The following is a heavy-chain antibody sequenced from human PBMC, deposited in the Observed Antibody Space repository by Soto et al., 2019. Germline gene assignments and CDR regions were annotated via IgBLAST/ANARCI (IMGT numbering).Heavy chain of an antibody. CDR2: IYYTGNT. J-gene: IGHJ4*02. Sequence: QVQLQESGPGLVKPSQTLSLTCTVSGGSISSGGTGSYWTWIRQLPGKGLEWIGYIYYTGNTYYNPSLKSRPTISIDTSENQFSLKLTSVTAADTAVYFCASGHHAYKVRYWGQGTLVTVSS. V-gene: IGHV4-31*03. CDR1: GGSISSGGTGSY. CDR3: ASGHHAYKVRY. D-gene: IGHD1-1*01.